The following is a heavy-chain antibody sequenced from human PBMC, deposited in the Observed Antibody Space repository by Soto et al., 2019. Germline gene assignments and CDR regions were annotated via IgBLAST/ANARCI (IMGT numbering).Heavy chain of an antibody. V-gene: IGHV2-26*01. CDR2: IFSNDEK. CDR1: GFSLSNARMG. D-gene: IGHD1-26*01. CDR3: ARNSGSYLPWFDP. Sequence: SGPTLVNPTETLTLPCTVSGFSLSNARMGVSWIRQSPGKALEWLAHIFSNDEKSYSTSLKSRLTISKDTSKSQVVLTMTNMDPVDTATYYCARNSGSYLPWFDPWGQGTLVTVSS. J-gene: IGHJ5*02.